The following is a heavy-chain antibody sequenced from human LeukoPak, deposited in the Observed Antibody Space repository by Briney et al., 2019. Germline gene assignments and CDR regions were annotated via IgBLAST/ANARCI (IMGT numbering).Heavy chain of an antibody. CDR2: ISAYNGNT. D-gene: IGHD3-22*01. V-gene: IGHV1-18*01. CDR3: VGGYYYDSSGYYRSFDY. J-gene: IGHJ4*02. CDR1: GYTFTSYG. Sequence: GESLKISCKASGYTFTSYGISWVRQAPGQGLEWMGWISAYNGNTNYAQKLQGRVTMTTDTSTSTAYMELRSLRSDDTAVYYCVGGYYYDSSGYYRSFDYWGQGTLVTVSS.